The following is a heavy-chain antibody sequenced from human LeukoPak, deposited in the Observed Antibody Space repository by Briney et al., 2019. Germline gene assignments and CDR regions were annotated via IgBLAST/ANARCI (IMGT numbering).Heavy chain of an antibody. V-gene: IGHV1-8*01. Sequence: ASVKVSCKASGYTFTSYDINWVRQATGQGLEWMGWMNPNSGNTGYAQKFQGRVTMTRNTSISTAYMELSSLRSEDTAVYYCARDFLSYDGSENHFEDTFDIWGQGTMVTVSS. J-gene: IGHJ3*02. CDR1: GYTFTSYD. CDR3: ARDFLSYDGSENHFEDTFDI. CDR2: MNPNSGNT. D-gene: IGHD3-22*01.